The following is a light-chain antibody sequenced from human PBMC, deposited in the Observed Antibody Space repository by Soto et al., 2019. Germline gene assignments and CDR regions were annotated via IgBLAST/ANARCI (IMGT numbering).Light chain of an antibody. V-gene: IGLV2-14*01. CDR1: SSDVGGYDY. Sequence: QSVLTQPASVSGSPGQSITISCTGTSSDVGGYDYVSWYQQHPGKAPKLMIYEVSNRPSGVSNRFSGSKSGSTASLTISGLQAEDEADYYCSSYTSSSTYVFGTGTKVTGL. CDR2: EVS. CDR3: SSYTSSSTYV. J-gene: IGLJ1*01.